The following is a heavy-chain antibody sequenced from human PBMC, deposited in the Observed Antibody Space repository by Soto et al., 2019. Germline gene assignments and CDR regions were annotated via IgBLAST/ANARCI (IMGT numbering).Heavy chain of an antibody. Sequence: QLQLQESGPGLVKPSETLSLTCAVSGGSISSSTYYWAWIRQPPGKGLEWIGSIYYSGSTYYNPSFKRRVSISVATSMNPFSPKLTAVTAADTAVYYCAVDYGDYAFYWGQGTLVTVSS. V-gene: IGHV4-39*01. CDR2: IYYSGST. CDR3: AVDYGDYAFY. D-gene: IGHD4-17*01. CDR1: GGSISSSTYY. J-gene: IGHJ4*02.